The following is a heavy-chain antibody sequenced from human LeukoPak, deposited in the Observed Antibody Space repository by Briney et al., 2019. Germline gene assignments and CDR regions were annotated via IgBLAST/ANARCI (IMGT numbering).Heavy chain of an antibody. CDR3: AKEPDSVTYFDY. CDR2: VSGSGDRT. D-gene: IGHD2-21*02. V-gene: IGHV3-23*01. CDR1: GFSFINYA. J-gene: IGHJ4*02. Sequence: GGSLRLSCAASGFSFINYAMSWVRQAPGKGLEWVSAVSGSGDRTYYAGSVRGRLTISRDNSKNMLYLQMSSLRADDTAVYYCAKEPDSVTYFDYWGQGTLVTVSS.